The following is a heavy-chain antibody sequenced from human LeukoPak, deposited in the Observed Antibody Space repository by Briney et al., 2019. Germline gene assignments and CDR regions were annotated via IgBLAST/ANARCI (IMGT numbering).Heavy chain of an antibody. J-gene: IGHJ5*02. Sequence: SQTLSLTCTVPGGSISSGDYYWSWIRQPPGKGLEWIGYIYYSGSTYYNPSLKSRVTISVDTSKNQFSLKLSSVTAADTAVYYCARARYYGSGSPFDRLGPNWFDPWGQGTLVTVSS. CDR3: ARARYYGSGSPFDRLGPNWFDP. CDR1: GGSISSGDYY. V-gene: IGHV4-30-4*01. D-gene: IGHD3-10*01. CDR2: IYYSGST.